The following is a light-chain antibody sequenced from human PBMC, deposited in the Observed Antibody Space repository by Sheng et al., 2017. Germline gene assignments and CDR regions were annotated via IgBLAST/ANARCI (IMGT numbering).Light chain of an antibody. J-gene: IGLJ1*01. CDR1: NSDLGSYNY. V-gene: IGLV2-14*03. CDR3: NSYSRSSTPYV. CDR2: DVS. Sequence: QSALTQPASVSGSPGQSITISCTGTNSDLGSYNYVSWYQQHPGKAPKLMIYDVSERPSGVSNRFSGSKSGNTASLTISGLQPEDEADYYCNSYSRSSTPYVFGTGTTVTVL.